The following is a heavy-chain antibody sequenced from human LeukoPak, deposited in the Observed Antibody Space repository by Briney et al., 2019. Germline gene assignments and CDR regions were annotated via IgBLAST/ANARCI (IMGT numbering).Heavy chain of an antibody. CDR1: GYTFTSYG. CDR2: ISAYNGNT. Sequence: ASVKVSCKASGYTFTSYGISWVRQAPGQGLEWMGWISAYNGNTNYAQKLQGRVTMTTDTSTSTAYMELRSLRSDDTAVYYCARDRQRYCSGGSCPPDYWGQGTLVTVSS. V-gene: IGHV1-18*01. CDR3: ARDRQRYCSGGSCPPDY. D-gene: IGHD2-15*01. J-gene: IGHJ4*02.